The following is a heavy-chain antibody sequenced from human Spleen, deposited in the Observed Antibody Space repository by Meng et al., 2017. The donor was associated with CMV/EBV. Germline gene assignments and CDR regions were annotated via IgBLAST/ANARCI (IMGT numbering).Heavy chain of an antibody. CDR1: GFTFSSYA. V-gene: IGHV3-30*04. CDR2: ISYDGTSK. Sequence: GESLKISCAASGFTFSSYAMHWVRQAPGKGLEWVAVISYDGTSKYYADSVKGRFTISRDNSKNTLYLQMNSLRAEDTAVYFCARNLMVRGLFITVDHYYGMDVWGQGTTVTVSS. J-gene: IGHJ6*02. D-gene: IGHD3-10*01. CDR3: ARNLMVRGLFITVDHYYGMDV.